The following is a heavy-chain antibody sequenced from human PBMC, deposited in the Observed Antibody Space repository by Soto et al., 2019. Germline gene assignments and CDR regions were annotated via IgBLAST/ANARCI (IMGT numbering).Heavy chain of an antibody. CDR3: VRTVDC. CDR2: IYNGGSS. Sequence: EVQLVESGGGLVQPGGSLRLSCAASGFTVSSNYMSWVRQAPGKGLEWVSVIYNGGSSYYADSVKGRFTISRNNSNNTLYLQMNSLRAEDTAVYYCVRTVDCWGQGTLVTVSS. V-gene: IGHV3-66*01. CDR1: GFTVSSNY. J-gene: IGHJ4*02.